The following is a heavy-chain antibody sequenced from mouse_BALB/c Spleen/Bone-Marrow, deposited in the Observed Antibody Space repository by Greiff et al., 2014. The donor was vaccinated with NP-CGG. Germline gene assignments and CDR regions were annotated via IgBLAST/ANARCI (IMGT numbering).Heavy chain of an antibody. CDR3: TRSGKRYGAMDY. Sequence: EVKLVESGGGLVKPGGSLKLSCAASGFTFSGYYMYWVRQTPEKRLEWVATISDGGTYTFYPDSVKGRFTISRDNAKNNLYLQMSSLQSEDTAMYYCTRSGKRYGAMDYWGQGTSVTVSS. CDR1: GFTFSGYY. CDR2: ISDGGTYT. J-gene: IGHJ4*01. D-gene: IGHD2-10*02. V-gene: IGHV5-4*02.